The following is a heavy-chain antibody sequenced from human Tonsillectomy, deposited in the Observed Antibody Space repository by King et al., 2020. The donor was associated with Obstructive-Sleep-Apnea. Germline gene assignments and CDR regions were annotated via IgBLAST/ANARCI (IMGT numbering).Heavy chain of an antibody. V-gene: IGHV3-48*04. D-gene: IGHD5-12*01. CDR3: ARDSGDSGYDSRPI. CDR1: GFTFSSYS. Sequence: VQLVESGGGLVQPGGSLRLSCAASGFTFSSYSMNWVRQAPGKGLEWVSYITSSSNTIYYADSGRGRFTISRENAKNSLYLQMNSLRAEDTAVYYCARDSGDSGYDSRPIWGQGILVTVSS. J-gene: IGHJ4*02. CDR2: ITSSSNTI.